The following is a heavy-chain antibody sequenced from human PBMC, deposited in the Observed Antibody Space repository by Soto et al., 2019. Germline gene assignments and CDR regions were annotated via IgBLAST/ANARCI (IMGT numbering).Heavy chain of an antibody. CDR1: GGSSSSSTYS. CDR2: MHYSGAT. J-gene: IGHJ5*02. CDR3: ARQGSNSSRRLSWFDP. V-gene: IGHV4-39*01. D-gene: IGHD3-16*01. Sequence: PARPLSLTCTSSGGSSSSSTYSGGWIRQPPGKGLEWIGSMHYSGATYYNPSLKSRVSISVDTSKGQFSLKLTFVTAADTAVYFCARQGSNSSRRLSWFDPWGQGTLVTVSS.